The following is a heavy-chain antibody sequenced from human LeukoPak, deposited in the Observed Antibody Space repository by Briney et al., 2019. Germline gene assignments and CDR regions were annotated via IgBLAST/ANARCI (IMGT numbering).Heavy chain of an antibody. Sequence: KPSETLSLTCTVSGDSMSSYFWTWVRQFPGKGLEWVGYIYQTTTTYNPSLKGRVTISADMSQNQLSLKVTSVTAADTAVYYCARNFPGRTEDVWGKGTTVIVSS. CDR1: GDSMSSYF. J-gene: IGHJ6*04. D-gene: IGHD1-14*01. V-gene: IGHV4-59*01. CDR2: IYQTTT. CDR3: ARNFPGRTEDV.